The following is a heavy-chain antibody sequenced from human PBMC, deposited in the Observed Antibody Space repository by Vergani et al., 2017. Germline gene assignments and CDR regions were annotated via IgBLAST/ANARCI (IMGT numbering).Heavy chain of an antibody. J-gene: IGHJ4*02. CDR3: AKDISTYSSSWGFDY. V-gene: IGHV1-46*01. CDR1: GYTFTSYY. D-gene: IGHD6-13*01. Sequence: QVQLVQSGAEVKKPGASVKVSCKASGYTFTSYYMHWVRQAPGQGLEWMGIINPSGGSTSYAQKFQGRVTMTRDTSTSTVYMELSSLRSEDTAVYYCAKDISTYSSSWGFDYWGQGTLVTVSS. CDR2: INPSGGST.